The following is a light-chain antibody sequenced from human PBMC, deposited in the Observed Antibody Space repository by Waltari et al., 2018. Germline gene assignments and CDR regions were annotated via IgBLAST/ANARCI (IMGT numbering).Light chain of an antibody. Sequence: DVQMTQSPSSLSASLGDRVTITCRAGQSISSYLNWYQQKPGMAPKLLIYASSTLQTGVPSRFSGSGSGTDFTLTISSLQAEDVAVYYCQQYLSRPPWTFGQGTRVEI. CDR1: QSISSY. V-gene: IGKV1-39*01. CDR3: QQYLSRPPWT. CDR2: ASS. J-gene: IGKJ1*01.